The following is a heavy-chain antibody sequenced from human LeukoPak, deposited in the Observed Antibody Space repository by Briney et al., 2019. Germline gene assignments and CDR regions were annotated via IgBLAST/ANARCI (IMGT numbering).Heavy chain of an antibody. J-gene: IGHJ4*02. CDR2: ITDDGFGE. CDR3: VRPETPGESRVWERYYFDY. CDR1: GFTFSSYA. Sequence: GGSLRLSCAASGFTFSSYAMHWVRQAPGKGLEWVALITDDGFGEYYAESVKGRFSVSRDNFKNALYLQMNGLRPDDAAVYHCVRPETPGESRVWERYYFDYWGQGTLVTVSS. D-gene: IGHD1-26*01. V-gene: IGHV3-30*04.